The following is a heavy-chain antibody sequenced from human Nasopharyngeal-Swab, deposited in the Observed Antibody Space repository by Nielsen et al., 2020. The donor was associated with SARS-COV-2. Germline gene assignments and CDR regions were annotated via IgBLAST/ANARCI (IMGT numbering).Heavy chain of an antibody. V-gene: IGHV1-46*01. CDR2: INPSGGST. Sequence: ASVKVSCKASGYTFTNYYMHWVRQAPGQGLEWMGIINPSGGSTSYAQKFQGRVTMTRDTSTSTVYMELSSLRSEDTAVYYCAGASFGAFDIWGQGTMVTVSS. D-gene: IGHD3-10*01. J-gene: IGHJ3*02. CDR3: AGASFGAFDI. CDR1: GYTFTNYY.